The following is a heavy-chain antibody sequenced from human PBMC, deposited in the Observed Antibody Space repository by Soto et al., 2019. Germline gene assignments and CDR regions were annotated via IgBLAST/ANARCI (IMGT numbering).Heavy chain of an antibody. V-gene: IGHV3-15*07. J-gene: IGHJ4*02. CDR3: TTSISGLVTGH. CDR2: VRSNADGGTA. D-gene: IGHD3-3*01. Sequence: EVQLVESGGALVEPGGSLTLSCAASGFAFSSAWTNWVRQAPGKGLEWVGRVRSNADGGTADYAAPVRGRFTFSRDDSKNTLFLQMSSLRTEDTAVYYCTTSISGLVTGHWGQGTLVTVSS. CDR1: GFAFSSAW.